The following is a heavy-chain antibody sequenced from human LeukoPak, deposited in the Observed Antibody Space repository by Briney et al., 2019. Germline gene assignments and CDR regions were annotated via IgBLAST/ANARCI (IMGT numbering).Heavy chain of an antibody. D-gene: IGHD1-26*01. CDR3: APYIVGATQA. CDR2: INHSGST. CDR1: GGSFSGYY. V-gene: IGHV4-34*01. Sequence: SQTLSLTCAVYGGSFSGYYWRWIRQPPGQGLEWIGGINHSGSTNCHPSLKSRVTISVDTSKNQFSLKLSSVTAADTAVYYCAPYIVGATQAWGQGTLVTVSS. J-gene: IGHJ5*02.